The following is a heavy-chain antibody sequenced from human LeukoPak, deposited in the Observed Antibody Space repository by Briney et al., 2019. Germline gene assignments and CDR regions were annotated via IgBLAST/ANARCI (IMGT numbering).Heavy chain of an antibody. CDR3: VRLNGGYYEAIFDY. CDR2: MYYSGST. V-gene: IGHV4-39*01. Sequence: SETLSFTCTVSGGSISSSSFYWGWIRQPPGKGLESIGSMYYSGSTFYNPPLKSRVSISVDTPKNQFSLKLSSVTAADTAVYYCVRLNGGYYEAIFDYWGQGTLVTVSS. J-gene: IGHJ4*02. CDR1: GGSISSSSFY. D-gene: IGHD3-22*01.